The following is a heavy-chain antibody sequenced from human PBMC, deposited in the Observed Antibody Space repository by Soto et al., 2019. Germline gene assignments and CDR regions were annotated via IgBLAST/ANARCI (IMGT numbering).Heavy chain of an antibody. CDR2: ISGSGGST. D-gene: IGHD3-3*01. V-gene: IGHV3-23*01. CDR3: AKTTYYDFWSGSNYMDV. Sequence: PGGSLRLSCAASGFTFSSYAITWVRQIPGKGLEWVSAISGSGGSTYYADSVKGRFTISRDNSKNTLYLQMNSLTAEDSAVYYCAKTTYYDFWSGSNYMDVWGKGTTVTVSS. J-gene: IGHJ6*03. CDR1: GFTFSSYA.